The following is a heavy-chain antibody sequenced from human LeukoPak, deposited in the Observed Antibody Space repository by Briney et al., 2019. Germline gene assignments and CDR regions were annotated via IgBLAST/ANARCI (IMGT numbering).Heavy chain of an antibody. CDR2: ISGSGGST. J-gene: IGHJ4*02. D-gene: IGHD3-22*01. V-gene: IGHV3-23*01. Sequence: QPGGTLRLSCAASGFTFSSYGMSWVRQAPGKGLEWVSAISGSGGSTYYADSVKGRFTISRDNSKNTLYLQMNSLRAEDTAVYYYAKPLTTYYYDSSGYWTFDYWGQGTLVTVSS. CDR1: GFTFSSYG. CDR3: AKPLTTYYYDSSGYWTFDY.